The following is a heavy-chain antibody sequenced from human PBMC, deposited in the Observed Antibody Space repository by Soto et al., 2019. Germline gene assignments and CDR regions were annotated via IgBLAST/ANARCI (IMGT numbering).Heavy chain of an antibody. CDR3: ARDIEPPGLFFDY. D-gene: IGHD6-13*01. Sequence: QVQLVESGGGLVKPGGSLRLSCAASGFSFSDYYMSWIRQAPGKGLEWVSYISFSSDSIYYADSVKGRFTISRDNAKNSLYLQMNSLRAEDTAVYYCARDIEPPGLFFDYWGQGTLVTVSS. CDR2: ISFSSDSI. V-gene: IGHV3-11*01. J-gene: IGHJ4*02. CDR1: GFSFSDYY.